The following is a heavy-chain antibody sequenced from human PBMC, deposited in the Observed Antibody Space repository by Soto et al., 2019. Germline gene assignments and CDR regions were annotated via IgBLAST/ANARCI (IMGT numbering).Heavy chain of an antibody. V-gene: IGHV3-11*01. Sequence: GGSLRLSCAASGFTFSDYYMSWIRQAPGKGLEWVSYISSSGSTIYYADSVKGRFTISRDNAKNSLYLQMNSLRAEDTAVYYCARERPYDSSGYYYDAFDIWGQGTMVTVSS. CDR1: GFTFSDYY. J-gene: IGHJ3*02. CDR3: ARERPYDSSGYYYDAFDI. CDR2: ISSSGSTI. D-gene: IGHD3-22*01.